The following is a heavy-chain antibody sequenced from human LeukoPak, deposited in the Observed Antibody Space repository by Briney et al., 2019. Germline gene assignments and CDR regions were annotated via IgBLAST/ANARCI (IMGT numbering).Heavy chain of an antibody. V-gene: IGHV4-31*03. CDR3: ARQEGLYCSSTSCYQGWFDP. Sequence: KSSETLSLTCTVSGGSISSGGYYWSWIRQHPGKGLEWIGYIYYSGSTYYNPSLKSRVTISVDRSKNQFSLKLSSVTAADTAVYYCARQEGLYCSSTSCYQGWFDPWGQGTLVTVSS. J-gene: IGHJ5*02. CDR1: GGSISSGGYY. CDR2: IYYSGST. D-gene: IGHD2-2*01.